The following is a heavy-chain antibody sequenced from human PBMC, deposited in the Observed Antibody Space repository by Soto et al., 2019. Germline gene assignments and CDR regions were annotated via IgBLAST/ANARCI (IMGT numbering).Heavy chain of an antibody. CDR2: IIPILGIA. CDR3: ASGLRYSSSWYY. D-gene: IGHD6-13*01. V-gene: IGHV1-69*02. Sequence: QVQLVQSGAEVKKPGSSVKVSCKASGGTFSSYTISWVRQAPGQGLEWMGRIIPILGIANYAQKFQGRVTITADKSTSTAYMELSSLRSEDTAVYYCASGLRYSSSWYYWGQGTLVTLSS. CDR1: GGTFSSYT. J-gene: IGHJ4*02.